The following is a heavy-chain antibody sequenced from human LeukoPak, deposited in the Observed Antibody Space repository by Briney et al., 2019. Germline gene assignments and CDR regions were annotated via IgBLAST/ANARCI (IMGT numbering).Heavy chain of an antibody. J-gene: IGHJ5*02. V-gene: IGHV3-30*13. CDR3: ARGKYGDYGNNWFDP. Sequence: PGGSLRLSCAASRFTFSSYGMHWVRQAPGKGLEYVAFISYDGSNKYYADSVKGRFTISRDNSNNRLYLQMNSLRAEDTALYYCARGKYGDYGNNWFDPWGQGTLVTVSS. CDR1: RFTFSSYG. CDR2: ISYDGSNK. D-gene: IGHD4-17*01.